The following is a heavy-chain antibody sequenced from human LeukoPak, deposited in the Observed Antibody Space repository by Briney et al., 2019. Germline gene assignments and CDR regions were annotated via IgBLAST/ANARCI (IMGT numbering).Heavy chain of an antibody. CDR1: GGTFISYA. CDR3: ASDTSGGSGSYYPY. V-gene: IGHV1-69*13. Sequence: GASVKVSCKASGGTFISYAISWVRQAPGQGLEWMGGIIPIFGTANYAQKFQGRVTITADESTSTAYMELSSLRSEDTAVYYCASDTSGGSGSYYPYWGQGTLVTVSS. J-gene: IGHJ4*02. CDR2: IIPIFGTA. D-gene: IGHD3-10*01.